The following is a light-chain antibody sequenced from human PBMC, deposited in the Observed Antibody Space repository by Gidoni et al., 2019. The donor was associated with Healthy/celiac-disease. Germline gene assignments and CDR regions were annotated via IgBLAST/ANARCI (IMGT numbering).Light chain of an antibody. V-gene: IGLV1-44*01. CDR3: AAWDDRLNGPV. Sequence: QSVLTQPPSASGTPGQRVTISCSGSSSNIGSNTVNWYQQLPGTAPKLLIYSNNQLPSGVPDRFSGSKSSTSASLAISGLQSEDEADYYCAAWDDRLNGPVFGGGTKLTVL. CDR2: SNN. J-gene: IGLJ2*01. CDR1: SSNIGSNT.